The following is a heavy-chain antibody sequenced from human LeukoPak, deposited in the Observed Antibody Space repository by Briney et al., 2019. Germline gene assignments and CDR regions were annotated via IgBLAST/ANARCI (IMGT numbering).Heavy chain of an antibody. CDR3: VRGVGGEYFYFDR. J-gene: IGHJ4*02. CDR1: GGSFSGYY. CDR2: INHSGST. D-gene: IGHD1-26*01. V-gene: IGHV4-34*01. Sequence: PSETLSLTCAVYGGSFSGYYWSWIRQPPGKGLEWIGEINHSGSTNYNPSLKGRVTISVDTPKNQFSLKLSSVTAADTAVYYCVRGVGGEYFYFDRWGQGALVTVSA.